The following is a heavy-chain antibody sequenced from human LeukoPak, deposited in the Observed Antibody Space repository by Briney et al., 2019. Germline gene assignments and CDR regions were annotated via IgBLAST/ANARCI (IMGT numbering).Heavy chain of an antibody. CDR3: ARLTYYYDSSGYYRHIDY. Sequence: PSETLSLTCTVSGVSISSYYWSWIRQPPGKGLEWIGYIYYSGSTYYNPSLKSRVTISVDTSKNQFSLKLSSVTAADTAVYYCARLTYYYDSSGYYRHIDYWGQGTLVTVSS. CDR2: IYYSGST. CDR1: GVSISSYY. D-gene: IGHD3-22*01. J-gene: IGHJ4*02. V-gene: IGHV4-59*04.